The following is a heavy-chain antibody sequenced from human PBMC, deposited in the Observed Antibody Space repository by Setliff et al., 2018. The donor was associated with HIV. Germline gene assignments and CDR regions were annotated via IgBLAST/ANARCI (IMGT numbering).Heavy chain of an antibody. J-gene: IGHJ6*03. Sequence: PGGSLRLSCSGSGFTFNTFEVNWVRQAPGKGLEWVSSISSTSSYIYYGDSVKGRFTISRDNAKNSLYLQMNSLRAEDTAVYYCTREFATFYYNSYYMDVWGKGTTVTVSS. V-gene: IGHV3-21*01. CDR3: TREFATFYYNSYYMDV. CDR2: ISSTSSYI. D-gene: IGHD2-15*01. CDR1: GFTFNTFE.